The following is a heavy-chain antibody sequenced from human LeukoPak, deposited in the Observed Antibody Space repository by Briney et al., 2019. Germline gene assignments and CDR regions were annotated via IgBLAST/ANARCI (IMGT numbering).Heavy chain of an antibody. D-gene: IGHD6-13*01. V-gene: IGHV4-39*01. Sequence: SSETLSLTCTVSGGSISSYYWGWVRQPPGKGREWVGSIYYSGSTYYNPSLKSRVTISLDTSKNQFSLKLSSVPAEDTAVYYCARQDIAAAGTLDAFDIWGQGTMVTVSS. J-gene: IGHJ3*02. CDR2: IYYSGST. CDR3: ARQDIAAAGTLDAFDI. CDR1: GGSISSYY.